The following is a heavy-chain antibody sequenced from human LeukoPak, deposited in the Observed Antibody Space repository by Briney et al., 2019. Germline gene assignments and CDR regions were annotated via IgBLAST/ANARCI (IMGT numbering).Heavy chain of an antibody. J-gene: IGHJ4*02. CDR2: IYYSGST. CDR1: GGSISSYY. Sequence: SETLSLTCTVSGGSISSYYWSWIRQPPGKGLEWIGYIYYSGSTNYNPSLKSRVTISVDTSKNQFPLKLSSVTAADTAVYYCARGINTVTNPFDYWGQGTLVTVSS. CDR3: ARGINTVTNPFDY. D-gene: IGHD4-17*01. V-gene: IGHV4-59*01.